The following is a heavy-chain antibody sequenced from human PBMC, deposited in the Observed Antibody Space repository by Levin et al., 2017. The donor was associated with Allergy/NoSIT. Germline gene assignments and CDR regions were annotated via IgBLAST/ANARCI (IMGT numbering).Heavy chain of an antibody. J-gene: IGHJ4*02. V-gene: IGHV3-64*01. CDR3: ARVRYNSGWDYFDY. D-gene: IGHD6-19*01. CDR1: GFTFSDAG. Sequence: GESLKISCAASGFTFSDAGMHWVRQAPGKGLEYVSAISTNGDRTNYATSVKGRFTISRDNSKNTLYLQMGSLRAEDTAVYYCARVRYNSGWDYFDYWGQGTLVTVSS. CDR2: ISTNGDRT.